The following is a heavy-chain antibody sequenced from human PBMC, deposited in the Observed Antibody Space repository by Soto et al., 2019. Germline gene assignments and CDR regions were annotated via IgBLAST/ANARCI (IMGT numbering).Heavy chain of an antibody. CDR3: SRRRGPGLFYGTGV. CDR1: GASVDRDTSY. CDR2: IYFSGFT. Sequence: QVQLRESGPGVVKPSETLSLTCSVSGASVDRDTSYWIWSRQTPGKGLEWIGYIYFSGFTDYNPSLKSRATISVDASRNQFSLKLDPVTAADTAVYYCSRRRGPGLFYGTGVWGQGTTVTVSS. J-gene: IGHJ6*02. V-gene: IGHV4-61*01.